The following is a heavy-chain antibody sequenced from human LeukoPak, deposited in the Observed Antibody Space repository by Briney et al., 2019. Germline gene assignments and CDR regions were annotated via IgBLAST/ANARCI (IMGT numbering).Heavy chain of an antibody. J-gene: IGHJ4*02. CDR1: GFTFSSYD. Sequence: GGSLRLSCAASGFTFSSYDMHWVRQPTGGGLEWVSGIGTAGDTYYLGSVKGRFTISRENAQNSLYLQMNSLRAGDTAVYFCASFETVAAYPFDYWGQGTLVTVSS. CDR3: ASFETVAAYPFDY. CDR2: IGTAGDT. D-gene: IGHD6-19*01. V-gene: IGHV3-13*01.